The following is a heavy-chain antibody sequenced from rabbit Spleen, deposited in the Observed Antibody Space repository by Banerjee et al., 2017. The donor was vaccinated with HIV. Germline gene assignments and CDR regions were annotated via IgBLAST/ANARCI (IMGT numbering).Heavy chain of an antibody. CDR1: GVSLNDKDV. CDR2: IEPIFGNT. CDR3: ARETGYGGYGDGHL. J-gene: IGHJ4*01. D-gene: IGHD6-1*01. V-gene: IGHV1S43*01. Sequence: QLEESGGGLVKPEGSLTLTCKASGVSLNDKDVMCWVRQAPGKGLEWIGYIEPIFGNTYYANGVNGRFTISSHNAQNTLYLQLSSLTAADTATYFCARETGYGGYGDGHLWGPGTLVTVS.